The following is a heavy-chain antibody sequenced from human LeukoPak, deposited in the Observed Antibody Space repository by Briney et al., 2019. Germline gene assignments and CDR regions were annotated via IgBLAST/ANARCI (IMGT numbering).Heavy chain of an antibody. CDR3: ARGRGFDY. CDR2: INHSGST. CDR1: GGSFSGYY. V-gene: IGHV4-34*01. Sequence: PSETLSLTCAVYGGSFSGYYWSWIRQSPGKGLEWIGEINHSGSTNYNPSLKSRVTISVDTSKNQFSLKLSSVTAADTAVYYCARGRGFDYWGRGTLVTVSS. J-gene: IGHJ4*02.